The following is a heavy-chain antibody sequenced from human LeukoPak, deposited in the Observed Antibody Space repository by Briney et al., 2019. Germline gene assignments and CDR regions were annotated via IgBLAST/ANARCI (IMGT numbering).Heavy chain of an antibody. CDR1: GGSISSSNW. J-gene: IGHJ4*02. D-gene: IGHD3-22*01. Sequence: SETLSLTCAVSGGSISSSNWWSWVRQPPGKGLEWIGEIYHSGSTNYNPSLKSRVTISVDKSKNQFSLKLSSVTAADTAVYYCARTYAGEPLYYYDSSPPYYFDYWGQGTLVTVSS. CDR2: IYHSGST. V-gene: IGHV4-4*02. CDR3: ARTYAGEPLYYYDSSPPYYFDY.